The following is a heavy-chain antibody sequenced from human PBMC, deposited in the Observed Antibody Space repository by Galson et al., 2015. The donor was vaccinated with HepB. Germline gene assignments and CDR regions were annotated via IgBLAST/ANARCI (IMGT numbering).Heavy chain of an antibody. CDR1: GYSFTNFW. V-gene: IGHV5-10-1*01. Sequence: QSGAEVKKPGESLRISCKGSGYSFTNFWISWVRQMPGKGLEWMGRIDPTDSYTNYSPSFQGHVTISVDKSISTAYVQWSSLKASDTAMYYCARGPLGRIEGRRYWYFDLWGRGTLLTVSS. J-gene: IGHJ2*01. CDR3: ARGPLGRIEGRRYWYFDL. D-gene: IGHD3-10*01. CDR2: IDPTDSYT.